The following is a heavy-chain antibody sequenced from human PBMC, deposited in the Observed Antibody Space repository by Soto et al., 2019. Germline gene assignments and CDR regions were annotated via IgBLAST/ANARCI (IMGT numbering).Heavy chain of an antibody. CDR1: GYTFTSYG. D-gene: IGHD2-8*02. CDR3: ARVVLDPGYNRFDP. V-gene: IGHV1-18*01. CDR2: ISAYNGNT. Sequence: GASVKVSCKASGYTFTSYGISWVRQAPGQGLEWMGWISAYNGNTNYAQKLQGRVTMTTDTSTSTAYMELRSLRSDDTAVYYCARVVLDPGYNRFDPWGQGTLVTVSS. J-gene: IGHJ5*02.